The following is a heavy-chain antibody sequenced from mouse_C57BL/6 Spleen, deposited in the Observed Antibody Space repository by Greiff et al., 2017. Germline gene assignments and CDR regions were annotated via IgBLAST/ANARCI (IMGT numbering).Heavy chain of an antibody. V-gene: IGHV1-82*01. J-gene: IGHJ1*03. CDR3: ARFDYYGSSHWYFDV. CDR2: IYPGDGDT. D-gene: IGHD1-1*01. Sequence: VQLQESGPELVKPGASVKISCKASGYAFSSSWMNWVKQRPGKGLEWIGRIYPGDGDTNYNGKFKGKATLTADKSSSTAYMQLSSLTSEDSAVYFCARFDYYGSSHWYFDVWGTGTTVTVSS. CDR1: GYAFSSSW.